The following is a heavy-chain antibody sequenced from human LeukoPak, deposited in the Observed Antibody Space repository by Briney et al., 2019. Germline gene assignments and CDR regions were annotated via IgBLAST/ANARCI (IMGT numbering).Heavy chain of an antibody. D-gene: IGHD6-19*01. Sequence: SETLSLTCTVSGGSISSSSYYWGWIRQPPGKGLEWIGEINHSGSTNYNPSLKSRVTISVDTSKNQFSLKLSSVTAADTAVYYCANMHSSGWYRRTYYFDYWGQGTLVTVSS. J-gene: IGHJ4*02. CDR1: GGSISSSSYY. CDR3: ANMHSSGWYRRTYYFDY. V-gene: IGHV4-39*07. CDR2: INHSGST.